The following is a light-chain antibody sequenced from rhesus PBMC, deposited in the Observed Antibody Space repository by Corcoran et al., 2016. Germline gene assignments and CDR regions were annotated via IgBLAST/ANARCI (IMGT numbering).Light chain of an antibody. V-gene: IGKV1S17*01. CDR1: QGITND. J-gene: IGKJ1*01. CDR2: EAA. Sequence: DIQMTQSPSSLSASVGDRVTITCRASQGITNDLAWYQQKPGETPKHLIYEAASLKSGIPSRFSCSGSGTEFTLTISNLQSEDFATYDCQHYYSTPWTFGQGTKVEIK. CDR3: QHYYSTPWT.